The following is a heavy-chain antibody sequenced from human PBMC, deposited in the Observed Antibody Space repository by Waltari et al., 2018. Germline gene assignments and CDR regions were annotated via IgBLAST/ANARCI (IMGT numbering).Heavy chain of an antibody. Sequence: EVQLVESGGGLVQPGGSLRLSCAAAGFPFSSYWMHWVRHGPGKGLVWVSRINSDGSTTNYADSVKGRFTISRDNAKNTLYLQMNSLRAEDTAVYYCARGLRGYYGMDVWGQGTTVTVSS. CDR3: ARGLRGYYGMDV. V-gene: IGHV3-74*01. CDR1: GFPFSSYW. CDR2: INSDGSTT. D-gene: IGHD4-17*01. J-gene: IGHJ6*02.